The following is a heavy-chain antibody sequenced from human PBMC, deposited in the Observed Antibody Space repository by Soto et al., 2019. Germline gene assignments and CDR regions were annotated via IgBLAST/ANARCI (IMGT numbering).Heavy chain of an antibody. D-gene: IGHD2-8*02. J-gene: IGHJ4*02. CDR2: IMPGSSHI. CDR1: GFTFSIYS. CDR3: VKDRSDTWSFEY. Sequence: PGGSLRLSCAASGFTFSIYSMNWVRQAPGKGLEWVSYIMPGSSHIFYADSVKGRFTISRDNAKNSLYLQMNSLRAEDTAVYYCVKDRSDTWSFEYWGQGTLVTVSS. V-gene: IGHV3-48*01.